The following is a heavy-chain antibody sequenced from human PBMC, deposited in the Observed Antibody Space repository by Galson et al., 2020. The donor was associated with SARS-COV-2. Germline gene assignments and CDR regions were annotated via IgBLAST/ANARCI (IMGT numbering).Heavy chain of an antibody. D-gene: IGHD3-22*01. CDR2: VYDSGST. J-gene: IGHJ4*02. V-gene: IGHV4-59*08. Sequence: ETSETLSLTCTVSRGSINYHYCIWVRQSPGKGLEWIGYVYDSGSTNYNPSLKSRVTISLDRPKNQFSLKLNSVTAADTAVYYCARAPFIFYDSSGYPPSYFDYWGQGALVTVSS. CDR1: RGSINYHY. CDR3: ARAPFIFYDSSGYPPSYFDY.